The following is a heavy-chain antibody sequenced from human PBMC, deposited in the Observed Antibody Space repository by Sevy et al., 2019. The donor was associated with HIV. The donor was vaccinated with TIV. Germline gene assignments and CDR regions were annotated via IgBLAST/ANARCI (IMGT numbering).Heavy chain of an antibody. V-gene: IGHV3-23*01. CDR2: ISGRDSST. CDR1: GFSFSGYV. D-gene: IGHD1-26*01. Sequence: GGSLRLSCAASGFSFSGYVMNWVRQAPGKGLEWVSSISGRDSSTYYADSVRGRFIISRDNSENTPYLQMNGLRAEETAVYYCAKVTLWELLAAHDAFDVWGQGTMVTVSS. J-gene: IGHJ3*01. CDR3: AKVTLWELLAAHDAFDV.